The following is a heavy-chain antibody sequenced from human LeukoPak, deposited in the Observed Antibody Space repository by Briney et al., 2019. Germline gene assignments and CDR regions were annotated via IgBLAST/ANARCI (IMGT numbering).Heavy chain of an antibody. J-gene: IGHJ3*02. CDR1: GFTFSSYS. CDR3: ATPRGGKLLLDAFDI. D-gene: IGHD3-22*01. CDR2: ITSSSSYI. V-gene: IGHV3-21*01. Sequence: PGGSLKLSCAASGFTFSSYSMNWVRQAPGKGLEWVSSITSSSSYIYYADSVKGRFTISRDNSRNALYLQMNSLRAEDTAVYYCATPRGGKLLLDAFDIWGQGTMVTVSS.